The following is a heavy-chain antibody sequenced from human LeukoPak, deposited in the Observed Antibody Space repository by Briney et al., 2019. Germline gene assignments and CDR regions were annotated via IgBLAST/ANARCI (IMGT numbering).Heavy chain of an antibody. CDR2: FSAYNGNT. V-gene: IGHV1-18*01. D-gene: IGHD3-9*01. J-gene: IGHJ5*02. CDR3: ARDNFDWLSNNGNNNWFDP. CDR1: GYTFTSYG. Sequence: ASVKVSCKASGYTFTSYGISWVRQAPGQGLEWMGWFSAYNGNTNYAQKLQGRVTMTTDTSTSTAYMELRSLRSDDTAVYYCARDNFDWLSNNGNNNWFDPWGQGTLVTVSS.